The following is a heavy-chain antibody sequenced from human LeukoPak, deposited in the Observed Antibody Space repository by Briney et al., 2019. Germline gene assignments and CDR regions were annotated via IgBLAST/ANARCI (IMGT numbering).Heavy chain of an antibody. J-gene: IGHJ4*02. CDR1: GFTFSTYV. CDR2: ISSLGGNT. V-gene: IGHV3-23*01. D-gene: IGHD1-26*01. CDR3: AKASSGSFYVY. Sequence: PGGSLRLSCAASGFTFSTYVMSWVRQAPGKGLEWVSAISSLGGNTHYADSVKGRFTISRDNSKNTLYLQMNSLRAEDTAVYYCAKASSGSFYVYWGQGTLVTVSS.